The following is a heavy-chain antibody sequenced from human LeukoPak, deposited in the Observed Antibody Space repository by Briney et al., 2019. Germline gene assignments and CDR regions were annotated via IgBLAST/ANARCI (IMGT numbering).Heavy chain of an antibody. D-gene: IGHD2-8*01. V-gene: IGHV3-23*01. J-gene: IGHJ4*02. CDR1: GFTFSSYA. CDR3: AKDEDIVLLYYFDY. CDR2: ISGSGGST. Sequence: GGSLRLSCAASGFTFSSYAVSWVRQAPGKGLEWVSAISGSGGSTYYADSVKGRFTISRDNSKNTLYLQMNSLRAEDTAVYYCAKDEDIVLLYYFDYWGQGTLVTVSS.